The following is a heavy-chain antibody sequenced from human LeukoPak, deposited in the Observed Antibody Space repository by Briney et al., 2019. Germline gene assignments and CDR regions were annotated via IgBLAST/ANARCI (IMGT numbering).Heavy chain of an antibody. V-gene: IGHV3-23*01. J-gene: IGHJ4*02. Sequence: GGSLRLSCSASGFTFSIYAMNWVRQAPGKGLEWVSSIGGSGDSTYYADSVKGRFTISRDTSKNTLYLQMNSLRAEDTATYYCAKHQRGGYDSPSHYWGQGTLVTVSS. CDR2: IGGSGDST. CDR1: GFTFSIYA. D-gene: IGHD5-12*01. CDR3: AKHQRGGYDSPSHY.